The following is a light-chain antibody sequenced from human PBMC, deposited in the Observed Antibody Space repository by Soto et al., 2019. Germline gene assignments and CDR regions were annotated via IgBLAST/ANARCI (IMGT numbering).Light chain of an antibody. V-gene: IGKV3-20*01. CDR1: QSVSSNY. CDR2: GAS. CDR3: QQYNNWPRT. Sequence: EIVLTQSPGTLSLSPGERATLSCRASQSVSSNYLAWYQQKPGQAPRLLIYGASSRATGIPDRFSGSGSGTEFTLTISSLQSEDFAVYYCQQYNNWPRTFGPGTKVDIK. J-gene: IGKJ1*01.